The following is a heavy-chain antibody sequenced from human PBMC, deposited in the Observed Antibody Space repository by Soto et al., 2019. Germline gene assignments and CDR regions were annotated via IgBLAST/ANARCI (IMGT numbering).Heavy chain of an antibody. CDR2: ISFDGDTE. CDR1: AFTLSTYT. V-gene: IGHV3-30-3*01. D-gene: IGHD3-16*01. J-gene: IGHJ4*02. CDR3: ARVLGGVPGIFDT. Sequence: QVQVVESGGGVVQPGGSLRLSCAASAFTLSTYTMHWVRQAPGKGLEWVAVISFDGDTEYNADSVKGRFTVSRDDSKNALYLLMNSVRPEDTGIYYCARVLGGVPGIFDTWDQGTLVTVSS.